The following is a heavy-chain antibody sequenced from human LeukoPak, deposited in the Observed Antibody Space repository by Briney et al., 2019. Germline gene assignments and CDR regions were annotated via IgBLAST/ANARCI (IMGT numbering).Heavy chain of an antibody. V-gene: IGHV1-3*01. Sequence: GASVKVSCKASGYTFTNYAIHWIRQAPGQRLEWMGWISGGSGSTKYSQKLQGRVTITRDTSASTAYMELSSLISEDTAVYYCARDYGYSLLFYWGQETLVSVSS. CDR2: ISGGSGST. CDR3: ARDYGYSLLFY. CDR1: GYTFTNYA. J-gene: IGHJ4*02. D-gene: IGHD5-12*01.